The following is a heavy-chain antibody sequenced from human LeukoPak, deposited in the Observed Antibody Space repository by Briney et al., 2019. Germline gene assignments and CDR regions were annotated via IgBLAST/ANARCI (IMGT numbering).Heavy chain of an antibody. CDR2: ISYDGSNK. Sequence: PGRSLRLSCAASGFTFSSYAMHWVRQAPGKGLEWVAVISYDGSNKYYADSVKGRFTISRDNSKNTLYLQMNSLRAEDTAVYYCARGTYYYDSSGFHFDYWGQGTLVTVSS. J-gene: IGHJ4*02. CDR3: ARGTYYYDSSGFHFDY. CDR1: GFTFSSYA. V-gene: IGHV3-30-3*01. D-gene: IGHD3-22*01.